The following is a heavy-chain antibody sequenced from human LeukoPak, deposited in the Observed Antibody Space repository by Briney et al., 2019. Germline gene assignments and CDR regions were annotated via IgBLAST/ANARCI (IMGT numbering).Heavy chain of an antibody. CDR3: ARVNSSSWYLDY. Sequence: SETLSLTCTVSSGSISTYYWSWIRQPPGKALECIGYIYYSGSTDYNPSLKSRVTVSVDTSKNQFSLKLIPVTAADTAVYYCARVNSSSWYLDYWGQGTLVTVSS. D-gene: IGHD6-13*01. CDR2: IYYSGST. J-gene: IGHJ4*02. V-gene: IGHV4-59*01. CDR1: SGSISTYY.